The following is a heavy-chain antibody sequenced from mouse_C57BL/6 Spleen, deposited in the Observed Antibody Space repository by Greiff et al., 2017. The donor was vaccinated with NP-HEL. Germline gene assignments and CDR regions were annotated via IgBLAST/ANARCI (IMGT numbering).Heavy chain of an antibody. Sequence: EVKLVESVAELVRPGASVKLSCTASGFNIKNTYMHWVKQRPEQGLEWIGRIDPANGNTKYAPKFQGKATITADTSSNTAYLQLSSLTSEDTAIYYCAMRDYDEDLGFAYWGQGTLVTVSA. CDR3: AMRDYDEDLGFAY. CDR2: IDPANGNT. V-gene: IGHV14-3*01. J-gene: IGHJ3*01. D-gene: IGHD2-4*01. CDR1: GFNIKNTY.